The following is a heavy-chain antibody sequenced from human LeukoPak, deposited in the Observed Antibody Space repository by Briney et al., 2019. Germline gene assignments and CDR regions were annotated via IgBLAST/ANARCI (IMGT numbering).Heavy chain of an antibody. V-gene: IGHV3-30*03. J-gene: IGHJ4*02. CDR1: GFTFSSYG. D-gene: IGHD1-26*01. Sequence: GGSLRLSCAASGFTFSSYGIHWVRQAPGKGLEWVAVISYDGSSRNYADSVKGRFAISRDNAKNTLSLQMNSLRPDDTAVYYCASSGSYYDVDYWGQGTLVTVSS. CDR3: ASSGSYYDVDY. CDR2: ISYDGSSR.